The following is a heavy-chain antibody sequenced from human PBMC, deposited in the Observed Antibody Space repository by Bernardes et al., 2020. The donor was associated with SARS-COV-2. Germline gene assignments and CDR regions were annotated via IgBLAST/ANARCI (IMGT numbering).Heavy chain of an antibody. V-gene: IGHV3-9*01. J-gene: IGHJ5*02. CDR2: ISWNSGSI. CDR3: AKDIDFEWFPRGARFYNWFDP. D-gene: IGHD3-9*01. Sequence: GGSLRLSCAASGFTFDDYAMHWVRQAPGKGLEWVSGISWNSGSIGYADSVKGRFTISRDNAKNSLYLQMNSLRAEDTALYYCAKDIDFEWFPRGARFYNWFDPWGQGTLVTVSS. CDR1: GFTFDDYA.